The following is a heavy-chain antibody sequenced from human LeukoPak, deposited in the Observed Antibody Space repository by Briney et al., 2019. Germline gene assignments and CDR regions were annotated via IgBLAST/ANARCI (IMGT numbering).Heavy chain of an antibody. CDR1: GYSFTSYW. J-gene: IGHJ4*02. CDR3: ARHGGYSYGFDYFDY. V-gene: IGHV5-51*01. CDR2: IYPGDSDT. D-gene: IGHD5-18*01. Sequence: AGESLKISCKGSGYSFTSYWIGWVRQMPGKGLEWIGIIYPGDSDTRYSPSFQGQVTISADKSISTAYLQWSSLKASDTAMYHCARHGGYSYGFDYFDYWGQGTLVTVSS.